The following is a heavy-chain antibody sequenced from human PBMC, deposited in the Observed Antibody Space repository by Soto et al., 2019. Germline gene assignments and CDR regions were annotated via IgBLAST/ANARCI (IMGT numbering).Heavy chain of an antibody. V-gene: IGHV4-31*03. J-gene: IGHJ4*02. D-gene: IGHD6-19*01. CDR2: IYYSGST. CDR3: ARRGYSSGWYSIAFDY. CDR1: GGSISSGGYY. Sequence: LSLTCTVSGGSISSGGYYWSWIRQHPGKGLEWIGYIYYSGSTYYNPSLKSRVTISVDTSKNQFSLKLSSVTAADTAVYYCARRGYSSGWYSIAFDYWGQGTLVTVSS.